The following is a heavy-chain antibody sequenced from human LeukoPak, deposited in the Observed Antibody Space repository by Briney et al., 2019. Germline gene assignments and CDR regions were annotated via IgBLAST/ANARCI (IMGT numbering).Heavy chain of an antibody. Sequence: GGSLRLSCTASGFTFTTYAMSWVRQTPGKGLKWVSAISNSGDSTFYADSVKGRFTISRDNSKNTLYLQMNSLRAEDTAVYYCAKLYYGSGNYDPLFDSWGQGILVTVSS. CDR3: AKLYYGSGNYDPLFDS. V-gene: IGHV3-23*01. J-gene: IGHJ4*02. CDR1: GFTFTTYA. CDR2: ISNSGDST. D-gene: IGHD3-10*01.